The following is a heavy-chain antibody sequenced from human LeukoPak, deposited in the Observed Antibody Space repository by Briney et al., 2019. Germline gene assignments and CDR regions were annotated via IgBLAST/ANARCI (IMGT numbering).Heavy chain of an antibody. CDR3: AKATDPWRSRAAFDI. J-gene: IGHJ3*02. V-gene: IGHV3-21*01. D-gene: IGHD1-26*01. CDR1: GFTFGSYS. CDR2: ISSSSSYI. Sequence: PGGSLRLSCAASGFTFGSYSMNWVRQAPGKGLEWVSSISSSSSYIYYADSVKGRFTISRDNAKNSLYLQMNSLRAEDTAVYYCAKATDPWRSRAAFDIWGQGTMVTVSS.